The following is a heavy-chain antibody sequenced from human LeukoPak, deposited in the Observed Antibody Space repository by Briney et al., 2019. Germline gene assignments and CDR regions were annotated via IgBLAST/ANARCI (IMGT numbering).Heavy chain of an antibody. Sequence: KTSETLSLTCAVYGGSFSGYYWSWIRQPPGKGLEWIGEINHSGSTNYNPPLKSRVTISVDTSKNQFSLKLSSVTAADTAVYYCARAGYCSGGSCGEGFDYWGQGTLVTVSS. V-gene: IGHV4-34*01. D-gene: IGHD2-15*01. CDR2: INHSGST. CDR1: GGSFSGYY. J-gene: IGHJ4*02. CDR3: ARAGYCSGGSCGEGFDY.